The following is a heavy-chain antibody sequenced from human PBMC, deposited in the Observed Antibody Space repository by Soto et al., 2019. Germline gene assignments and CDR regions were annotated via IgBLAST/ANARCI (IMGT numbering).Heavy chain of an antibody. D-gene: IGHD6-13*01. V-gene: IGHV4-59*08. J-gene: IGHJ5*02. CDR1: GGSISSYY. Sequence: SETLSLTCTVSGGSISSYYWSWIRQPPGKGLEWIGYIYYSGSTNYNPSLKSRVTISVDTSKNQFSLKLSSVTAADTAVYYCARHQTHSSSYVDPWGQGTLVTVSS. CDR3: ARHQTHSSSYVDP. CDR2: IYYSGST.